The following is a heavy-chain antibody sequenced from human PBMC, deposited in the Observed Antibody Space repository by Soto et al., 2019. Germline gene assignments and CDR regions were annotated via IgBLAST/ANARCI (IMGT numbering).Heavy chain of an antibody. J-gene: IGHJ4*02. CDR2: ISTFNENT. CDR3: AFWSGLPYFAY. D-gene: IGHD3-3*01. Sequence: QVQLVQSGPEVKKPGASVKVSCKASGYTFTTFGISWVRQAPGQGLEWMGWISTFNENTHYAQKFQDRVTLTTDTSTGTVFMDLRSLRSDDTAVYYCAFWSGLPYFAYCGQGTLVTVSS. V-gene: IGHV1-18*01. CDR1: GYTFTTFG.